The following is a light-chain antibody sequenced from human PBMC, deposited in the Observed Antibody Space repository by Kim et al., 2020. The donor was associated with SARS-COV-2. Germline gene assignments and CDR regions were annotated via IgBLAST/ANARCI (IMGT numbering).Light chain of an antibody. V-gene: IGKV1-39*01. CDR3: QQSYSTPLT. Sequence: DIQMTQSPSSLSASVGDRVTITCRASQSISSYLNWYQQKPGKAPKLLIYAASSLQSGIPSRFSGSVSGTDFTLTISSLQPEDFATYYCQQSYSTPLTIGGGTEVEI. CDR1: QSISSY. CDR2: AAS. J-gene: IGKJ4*01.